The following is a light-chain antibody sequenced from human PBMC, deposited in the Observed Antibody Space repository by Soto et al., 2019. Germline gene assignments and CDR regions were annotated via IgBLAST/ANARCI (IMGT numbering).Light chain of an antibody. V-gene: IGKV3-20*01. CDR1: ESVSSSL. CDR2: RTS. J-gene: IGKJ1*01. CDR3: QHYVNSLWK. Sequence: EVVLTQSPGTLSLSTGERATLSCRASESVSSSLLTWYQHKPGQAPMLLIYRTSNRVTGIPDRFSGSGSWTDFTRTISRLEPEDSAVYFCQHYVNSLWKFGQGTKVEIK.